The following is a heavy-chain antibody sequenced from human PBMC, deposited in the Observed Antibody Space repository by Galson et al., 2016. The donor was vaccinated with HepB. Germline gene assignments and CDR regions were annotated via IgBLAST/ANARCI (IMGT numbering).Heavy chain of an antibody. CDR2: IYYSGSP. V-gene: IGHV4-59*01. D-gene: IGHD3-16*01. Sequence: SETLSLTCSVSGGSISDYYWSWIRQPPGKGLEWIGYIYYSGSPNYNPPLKSRVIISIETSKNQFSLKLTSVTAADTALYYCVRGYYDYAWGSYYDAWGQGTLVTVSS. CDR3: VRGYYDYAWGSYYDA. CDR1: GGSISDYY. J-gene: IGHJ5*02.